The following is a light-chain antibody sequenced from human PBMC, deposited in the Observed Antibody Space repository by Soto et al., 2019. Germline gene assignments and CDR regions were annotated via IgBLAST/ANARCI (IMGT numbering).Light chain of an antibody. Sequence: QSVLTQPASVSRSPGQSITISCTGTSSGIGAYNFVSWYQQHPGKAPKLMLYDVNIRPSGVSNRFSGSKSGNTASLTISGLQAEDESDYYCTTWTTSTTMIFGGGTKLTVL. V-gene: IGLV2-14*03. J-gene: IGLJ2*01. CDR2: DVN. CDR3: TTWTTSTTMI. CDR1: SSGIGAYNF.